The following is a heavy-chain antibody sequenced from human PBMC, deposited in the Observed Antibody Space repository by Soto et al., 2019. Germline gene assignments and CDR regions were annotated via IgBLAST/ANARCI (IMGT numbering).Heavy chain of an antibody. J-gene: IGHJ6*02. D-gene: IGHD1-1*01. CDR2: IFYSGST. Sequence: QVQLQESGPGLVKPSETLSLTCTVSGGSISSYYWSWIRQPPGKGLEWIGYIFYSGSTNYNPSLKIRVTISVDPSKNQFSLKLSSVTAADTAVYYCAREGTTVDSYYYYALDVWGQATTVTVSS. CDR3: AREGTTVDSYYYYALDV. V-gene: IGHV4-59*01. CDR1: GGSISSYY.